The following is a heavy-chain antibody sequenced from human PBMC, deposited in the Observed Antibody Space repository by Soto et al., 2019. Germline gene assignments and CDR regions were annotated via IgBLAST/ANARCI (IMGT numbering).Heavy chain of an antibody. CDR1: GGSISSDGYS. V-gene: IGHV4-31*11. CDR3: SRVPDY. CDR2: IYYSGST. J-gene: IGHJ4*02. Sequence: SETLSLTCAVSGGSISSDGYSWSWIRQPPGKGLEWIGYIYYSGSTYYNPSLKSRVTISVDTSKNQFSLKLTPVTAADTAVYYCSRVPDYWGQGTLVTVSS.